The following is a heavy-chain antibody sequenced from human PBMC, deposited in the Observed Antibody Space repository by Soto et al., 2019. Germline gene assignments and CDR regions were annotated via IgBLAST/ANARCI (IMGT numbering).Heavy chain of an antibody. V-gene: IGHV4-34*02. J-gene: IGHJ4*02. D-gene: IGHD6-19*01. CDR2: INHRGGT. Sequence: QVQLQQWGAGQLKPSETLSLTCAVHGESFSGYGGPFSGYYWSWIRQTPGKGLEWIGEINHRGGTNYQTSPKSRVTISVDTSKNQFSLNLNSVTAADTAVYYCARGQRRGGSSGWSLWGQGTLVTVSS. CDR1: GESFSGYGGPFSGYY. CDR3: ARGQRRGGSSGWSL.